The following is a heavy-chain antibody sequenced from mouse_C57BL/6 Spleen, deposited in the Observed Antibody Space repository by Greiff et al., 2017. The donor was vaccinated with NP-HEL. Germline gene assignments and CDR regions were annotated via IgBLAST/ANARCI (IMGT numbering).Heavy chain of an antibody. J-gene: IGHJ1*03. Sequence: VQLQQSGPELVKPGASVKISCKASGYAFSSSWMNWVKQRPGKGLEWIGRIYPGDGDTNYNGKFKGKATLTADKSSSTAYMQLSSLTSEDSAVYFCARDYDYDDWYFDVWGTGTTVTVSS. CDR3: ARDYDYDDWYFDV. CDR2: IYPGDGDT. CDR1: GYAFSSSW. V-gene: IGHV1-82*01. D-gene: IGHD2-4*01.